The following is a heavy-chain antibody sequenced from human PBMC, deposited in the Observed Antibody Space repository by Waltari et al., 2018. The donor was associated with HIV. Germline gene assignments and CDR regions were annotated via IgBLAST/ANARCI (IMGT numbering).Heavy chain of an antibody. Sequence: QVQLVESGGGVVQPGRSLRLSCAASGFTFSSYAMHWVRQAPGKGLEWVAVISNDGRNKYYADSVKGRFTISRDNSKNTLFLQVNSLRAEDTAVYYCARDVTPMSGTTYWGQGTLVTVSS. V-gene: IGHV3-30*01. J-gene: IGHJ4*02. CDR3: ARDVTPMSGTTY. D-gene: IGHD1-1*01. CDR2: ISNDGRNK. CDR1: GFTFSSYA.